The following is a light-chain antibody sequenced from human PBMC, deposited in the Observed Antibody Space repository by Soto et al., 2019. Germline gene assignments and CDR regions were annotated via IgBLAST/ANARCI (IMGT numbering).Light chain of an antibody. CDR3: QQYNNCPPIT. V-gene: IGKV3-15*01. J-gene: IGKJ5*01. CDR1: QSVSSN. CDR2: DTS. Sequence: EIGMTQSPATLSVSPGERATLSCRASQSVSSNLAWYQQKPGQAPRLLIYDTSTRATGIPARVSGSGSGTEFTLTISSLHSEDFAVYYCQQYNNCPPITFGQGTRLEIK.